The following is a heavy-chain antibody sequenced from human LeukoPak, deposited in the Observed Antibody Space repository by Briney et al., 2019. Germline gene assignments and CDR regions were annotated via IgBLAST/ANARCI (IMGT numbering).Heavy chain of an antibody. CDR2: IKQDGSEK. CDR3: ALDYDTSGYSH. V-gene: IGHV3-7*01. Sequence: GGSLRLSCAASGFTFSGYWMGWVRQAPGKGLEWVANIKQDGSEKYYVESVKGRFTISRDNAKNSLYPQMNSLRAEDTAVYYCALDYDTSGYSHWGQGALVTVSS. D-gene: IGHD3-22*01. CDR1: GFTFSGYW. J-gene: IGHJ4*02.